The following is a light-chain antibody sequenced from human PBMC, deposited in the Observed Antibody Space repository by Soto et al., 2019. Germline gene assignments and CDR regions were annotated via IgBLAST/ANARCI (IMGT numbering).Light chain of an antibody. CDR3: CSYAGSSTYLV. Sequence: QSVLTQPASVSGSPGQSVTISCSGTNSDVGSYNLVSWYQQHPGRPPKLILYEGNKRPSGISSRFSGSKSGNTASLTISGLQAEDEADYHCCSYAGSSTYLVFGGGTKLTVL. CDR1: NSDVGSYNL. CDR2: EGN. V-gene: IGLV2-23*01. J-gene: IGLJ3*02.